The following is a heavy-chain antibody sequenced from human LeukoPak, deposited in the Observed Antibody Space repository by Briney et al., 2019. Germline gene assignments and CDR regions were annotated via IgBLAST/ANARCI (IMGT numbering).Heavy chain of an antibody. CDR3: PTDLQYTLIWSDP. Sequence: GGSLRLSCVASGFAFNSYGMNWVRQAPGKGLVWVSRINGDGSSTSYADSVKGRFTISRDNAKNTLYLQMNSLRAEDTAVYSCPTDLQYTLIWSDPWGQGTLVTVSS. J-gene: IGHJ5*02. D-gene: IGHD2-2*02. CDR2: INGDGSST. CDR1: GFAFNSYG. V-gene: IGHV3-74*01.